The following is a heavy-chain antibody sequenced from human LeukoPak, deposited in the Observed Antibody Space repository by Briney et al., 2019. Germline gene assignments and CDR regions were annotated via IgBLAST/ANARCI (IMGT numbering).Heavy chain of an antibody. J-gene: IGHJ4*02. CDR1: GGSISSYY. V-gene: IGHV4-4*07. D-gene: IGHD5-18*01. Sequence: SETLSLTCTVSGGSISSYYWSWIRQPAGKGLEWIGRIYTSGSTNYNPSLKSRVTMSVDTSKNQFSLKLSSVTAADTAVYYCARQRFGYSYGYSQCYFDYWGQGTLVTVSS. CDR2: IYTSGST. CDR3: ARQRFGYSYGYSQCYFDY.